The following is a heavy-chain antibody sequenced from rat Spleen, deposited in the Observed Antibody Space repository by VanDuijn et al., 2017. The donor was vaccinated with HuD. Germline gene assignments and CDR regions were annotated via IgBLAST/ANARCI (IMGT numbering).Heavy chain of an antibody. CDR3: TRSITMMVTPFDY. D-gene: IGHD1-12*03. Sequence: EVQLVESGGGLVQPGRSMKLSCSASGFTFSDYGMAWVFQAPTKGLEWVASISYDGGSTYYRDSVKGRFTISRDNAKSTLYLQMNSLRSEDTATYYCTRSITMMVTPFDYWGQGVMVTVSS. J-gene: IGHJ2*01. V-gene: IGHV5-20*01. CDR2: ISYDGGST. CDR1: GFTFSDYG.